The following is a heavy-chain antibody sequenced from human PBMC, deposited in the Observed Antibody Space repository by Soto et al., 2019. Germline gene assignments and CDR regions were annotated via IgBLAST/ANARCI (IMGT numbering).Heavy chain of an antibody. D-gene: IGHD4-17*01. CDR2: ISAYNGNT. Sequence: QVQLVQSGAEVKKPGASVKVSCKASGYTFTSYGISWVRQAPGQGLEWMGWISAYNGNTNYAQKLQGRVTMTTDTSTSTAYMELRSLRSDDTAVYYCASDQVTTVTTGRALNYWGQGTMVTVSS. CDR1: GYTFTSYG. J-gene: IGHJ4*02. CDR3: ASDQVTTVTTGRALNY. V-gene: IGHV1-18*01.